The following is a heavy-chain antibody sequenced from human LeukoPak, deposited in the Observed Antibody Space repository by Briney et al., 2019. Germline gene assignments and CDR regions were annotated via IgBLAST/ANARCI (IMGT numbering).Heavy chain of an antibody. V-gene: IGHV4-59*08. CDR3: ARLQWLDYYGMDV. J-gene: IGHJ6*02. CDR1: GGSISSYY. Sequence: PSQTLSLTCTVSGGSISSYYWSWIRQPPGKGMEWLGYIYYSRSTNYNPSLKSRVTISVDTSKNQFSLKLSSVTAADTAVYYCARLQWLDYYGMDVWGQGTTVTVSS. D-gene: IGHD6-19*01. CDR2: IYYSRST.